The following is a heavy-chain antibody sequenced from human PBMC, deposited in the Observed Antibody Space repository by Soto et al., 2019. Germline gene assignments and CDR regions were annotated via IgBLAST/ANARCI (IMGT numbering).Heavy chain of an antibody. CDR3: TRETVAGITGLDY. CDR1: GFNVGAFA. CDR2: ISGSDAFI. J-gene: IGHJ4*02. V-gene: IGHV3-23*01. D-gene: IGHD1-20*01. Sequence: EVQLLESGGDLVQPGGSLRLSCAASGFNVGAFAVNWVRQAPGKGLEGVSGISGSDAFIYYAASVRGRFSISRDASENIPYLQMNSLRVDDTALYYCTRETVAGITGLDYWGPGTLVTVSS.